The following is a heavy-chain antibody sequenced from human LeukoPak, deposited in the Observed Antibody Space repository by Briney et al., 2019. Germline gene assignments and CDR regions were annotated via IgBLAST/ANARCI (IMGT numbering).Heavy chain of an antibody. V-gene: IGHV3-33*01. J-gene: IGHJ6*02. D-gene: IGHD2-2*01. CDR2: IWYDGSNK. CDR1: GFTFSSYG. Sequence: GGSLRLSCAASGFTFSSYGMHWVRQVPGKGLEWVAVIWYDGSNKYYADSVKGRFTISRDNSKNTLYLQMNSLRAEDTAVYYCARGGYCSSTSCAPYYYYGMDVWGQGTTVTVSS. CDR3: ARGGYCSSTSCAPYYYYGMDV.